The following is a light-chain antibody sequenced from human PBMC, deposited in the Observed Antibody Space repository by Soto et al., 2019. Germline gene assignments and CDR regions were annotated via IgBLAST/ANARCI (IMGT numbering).Light chain of an antibody. CDR1: QSISSA. V-gene: IGKV3-11*01. Sequence: EIVLTQSPATLSLSPGDTATLSCRASQSISSALAWYQQRPGQAPRLLIYDASDRADGIPARFSGTRSGTDFTLTISSLEPEDFAVYYCQQRSNWLTFGGGTRVDI. CDR3: QQRSNWLT. CDR2: DAS. J-gene: IGKJ4*01.